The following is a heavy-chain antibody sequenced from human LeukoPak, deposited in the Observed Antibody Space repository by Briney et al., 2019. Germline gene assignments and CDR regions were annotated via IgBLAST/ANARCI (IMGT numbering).Heavy chain of an antibody. Sequence: GSLRLSCAASGFTFSCYGMSWVRQPPGKGLEWIGEIYHSGSTNYNPSLKSRVTISVDKSKNQFSLKLSSVSAADTAVYYCARDKNTAMGKGTNWFDPWGKGTMVTVSS. CDR3: ARDKNTAMGKGTNWFDP. CDR1: GFTFSCYGM. D-gene: IGHD5-18*01. V-gene: IGHV4-4*02. J-gene: IGHJ5*02. CDR2: IYHSGST.